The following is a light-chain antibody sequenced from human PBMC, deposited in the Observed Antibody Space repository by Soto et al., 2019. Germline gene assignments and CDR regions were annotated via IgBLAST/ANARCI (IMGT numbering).Light chain of an antibody. CDR3: QQYDNWPRT. CDR1: QSVSNN. Sequence: EIVMTQSPGALSVSPGERATLSCSANQSVSNNLALYQQKPGQPPRLLFYGASTRAIGMSARFSGSGSETEFTLTISSLQSEDFAVYYCQQYDNWPRTFGQGTRLEIK. V-gene: IGKV3-15*01. J-gene: IGKJ2*01. CDR2: GAS.